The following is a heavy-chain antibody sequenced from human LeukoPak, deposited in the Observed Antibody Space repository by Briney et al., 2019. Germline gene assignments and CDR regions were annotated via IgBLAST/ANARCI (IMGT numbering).Heavy chain of an antibody. CDR3: AKDLLGDYYFDY. CDR1: GFTFSSYT. J-gene: IGHJ4*02. CDR2: ISGSGGST. V-gene: IGHV3-23*01. D-gene: IGHD2-21*01. Sequence: GGSLRLSCAASGFTFSSYTMNWVRQAPGKGLEWVSSISGSGGSTYYADSVKGRCTISRDNSKNTLYLQMNNLRAEDTAIYYCAKDLLGDYYFDYWGQGTLVTVSS.